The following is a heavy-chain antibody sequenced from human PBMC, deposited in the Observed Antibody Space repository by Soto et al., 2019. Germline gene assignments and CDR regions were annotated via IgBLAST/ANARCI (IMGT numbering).Heavy chain of an antibody. V-gene: IGHV1-18*01. J-gene: IGHJ5*02. CDR3: ARSEVPAAMGGWFDP. CDR1: GFSLSSDG. CDR2: ISPYYDST. D-gene: IGHD2-2*01. Sequence: QVQLVQSGAEVKKPGASVKVSCKTSGFSLSSDGINWVRQAPGQALEWMGWISPYYDSTNYEQKFQGRVTLTTDTSTSTAYMELRSLRSDDTAVYYCARSEVPAAMGGWFDPWGQGTLVTVSS.